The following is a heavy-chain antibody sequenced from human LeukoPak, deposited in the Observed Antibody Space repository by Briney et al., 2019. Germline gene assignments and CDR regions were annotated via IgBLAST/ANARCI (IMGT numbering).Heavy chain of an antibody. V-gene: IGHV5-51*01. CDR3: ARSESAYTYGLIDY. J-gene: IGHJ4*02. D-gene: IGHD5-18*01. Sequence: GESLKISCKGSGYSFTSYWIIWVRQMPGKGLEWMGIIYPGDSETRYSPSLQGQVTISADKSISTAYLHWSSLKASDTAMYYCARSESAYTYGLIDYWGQGTLVTVPS. CDR1: GYSFTSYW. CDR2: IYPGDSET.